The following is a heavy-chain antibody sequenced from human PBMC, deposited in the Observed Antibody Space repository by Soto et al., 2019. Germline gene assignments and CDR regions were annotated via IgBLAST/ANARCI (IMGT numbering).Heavy chain of an antibody. Sequence: GGSLRLSCAASGFTFSSYAMSWVRQAPGKGLEWVSAISGSGGSTYYADSVKGRFTISRDNSKNTLYLQMNSLRAEDTAVYYCAKVVLYTEYYYYGMDVWGQGTTVTVSS. J-gene: IGHJ6*02. D-gene: IGHD1-20*01. CDR1: GFTFSSYA. CDR3: AKVVLYTEYYYYGMDV. CDR2: ISGSGGST. V-gene: IGHV3-23*01.